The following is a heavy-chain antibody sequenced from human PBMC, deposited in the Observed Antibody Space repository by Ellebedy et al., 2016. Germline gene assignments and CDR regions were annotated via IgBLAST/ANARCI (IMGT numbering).Heavy chain of an antibody. CDR3: ARASQDIVVVPAAPSMDV. CDR2: IKQDGSEK. CDR1: GFTFSSYW. J-gene: IGHJ6*02. Sequence: GESLKISCAASGFTFSSYWMSWVRQAPGKGLEWVANIKQDGSEKYYVDSVKGRSTISRDNAKNSLYLQMNSLRAEDTAVYYCARASQDIVVVPAAPSMDVWGQGTTVTVSS. D-gene: IGHD2-2*01. V-gene: IGHV3-7*03.